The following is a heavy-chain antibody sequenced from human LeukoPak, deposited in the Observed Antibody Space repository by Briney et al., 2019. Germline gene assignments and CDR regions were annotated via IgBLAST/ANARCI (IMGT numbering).Heavy chain of an antibody. Sequence: APVNASCTASVYTFTIYGISWVRQAPGQGLEWMGWISAYNGNANYAQKLQGRVTMTTDTSTSTAYMELRSLRSDDTAVYYCAREPDSSGYFYDAFDIWGQGTMVTVSS. CDR2: ISAYNGNA. V-gene: IGHV1-18*01. CDR3: AREPDSSGYFYDAFDI. CDR1: VYTFTIYG. D-gene: IGHD3-22*01. J-gene: IGHJ3*02.